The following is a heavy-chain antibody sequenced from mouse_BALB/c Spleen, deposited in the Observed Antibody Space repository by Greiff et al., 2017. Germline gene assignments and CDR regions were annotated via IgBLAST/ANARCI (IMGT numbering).Heavy chain of an antibody. CDR3: TRRAYYRPLGAMDY. J-gene: IGHJ4*01. D-gene: IGHD2-14*01. CDR1: GYTFTSYW. V-gene: IGHV1-5*01. Sequence: VQLQQSGTVLARPGASVKMSCKASGYTFTSYWMHWVKQRPGQGLEWIGAIYPGNSDTSYNQKFKGKAKLTAVTSTSTAYMELSSLTNEDSAVYYCTRRAYYRPLGAMDYWGQGTSVTVSS. CDR2: IYPGNSDT.